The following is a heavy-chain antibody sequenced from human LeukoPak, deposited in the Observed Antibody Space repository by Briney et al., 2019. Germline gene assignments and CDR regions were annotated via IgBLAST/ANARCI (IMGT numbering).Heavy chain of an antibody. CDR1: GYTFTSYY. Sequence: GASVKVSFKASGYTFTSYYMHWVRQAPGQGLEWMGIINPSDGNTNYAQKFQGRVTMTRDTSTSAVYMELSSLRSEDTAVYYCARDPSAGDSIAFYFDYWGQGTLVTVSS. CDR3: ARDPSAGDSIAFYFDY. J-gene: IGHJ4*02. D-gene: IGHD2-21*02. CDR2: INPSDGNT. V-gene: IGHV1-46*01.